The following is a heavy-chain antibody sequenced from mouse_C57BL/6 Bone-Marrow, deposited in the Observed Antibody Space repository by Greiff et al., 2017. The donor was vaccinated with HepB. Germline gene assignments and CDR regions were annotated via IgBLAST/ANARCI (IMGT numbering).Heavy chain of an antibody. D-gene: IGHD2-1*01. J-gene: IGHJ4*01. CDR2: IYPGSGST. CDR1: GYTFTSYW. V-gene: IGHV1-55*01. Sequence: VQLQQPGAELVKPGASVKMSCKASGYTFTSYWITWVKQRPGQGLEWIGDIYPGSGSTNYNEKFKSKATLTVDTSSSTAYMQLSSLTSEDSAVYYCARSGIYYGNYDYAMDYWGQGTSVTVSS. CDR3: ARSGIYYGNYDYAMDY.